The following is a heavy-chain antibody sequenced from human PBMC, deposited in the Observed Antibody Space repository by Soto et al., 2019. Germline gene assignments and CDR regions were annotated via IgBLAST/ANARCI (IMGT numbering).Heavy chain of an antibody. CDR1: GFTFSSYS. CDR2: IKNDGTGI. V-gene: IGHV3-74*01. CDR3: ARGEHYYYYGMDV. Sequence: PGGSLRLSCAASGFTFSSYSMNWVRQAPGKGLDWVSRIKNDGTGIIYADSVKGRLSISRDNAKNTLYLQMNSLRAEDTAVYYCARGEHYYYYGMDVWGQGTTVTVSS. D-gene: IGHD2-21*01. J-gene: IGHJ6*02.